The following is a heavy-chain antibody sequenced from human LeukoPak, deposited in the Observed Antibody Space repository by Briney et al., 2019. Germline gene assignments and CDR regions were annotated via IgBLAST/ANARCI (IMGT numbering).Heavy chain of an antibody. V-gene: IGHV3-11*06. CDR3: ARDLTASSGSYHDY. CDR2: ISSSSSYT. CDR1: GFTFSDYY. J-gene: IGHJ4*02. D-gene: IGHD1-26*01. Sequence: GGSLRLSCAASGFTFSDYYMSWIRQAPGKGLEWVSYISSSSSYTNYADSVKGRFTVSRDNAKNSLYLQMNSLRAEDTAVYYCARDLTASSGSYHDYWGQGTLVTVSS.